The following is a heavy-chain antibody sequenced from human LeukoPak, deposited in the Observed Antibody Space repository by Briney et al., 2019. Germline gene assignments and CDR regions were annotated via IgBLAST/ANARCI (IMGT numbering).Heavy chain of an antibody. Sequence: ASVKVSCKASGYTFTSYYMHWVRQAPGQGLEWMGWISAYNGNTNYAQKLQGRVTMTTDTSTSTAYMERSSLRSDDSAVYYCARSYLNWFDPWGQGTLVTVSS. CDR3: ARSYLNWFDP. CDR1: GYTFTSYY. J-gene: IGHJ5*02. D-gene: IGHD2/OR15-2a*01. CDR2: ISAYNGNT. V-gene: IGHV1-18*04.